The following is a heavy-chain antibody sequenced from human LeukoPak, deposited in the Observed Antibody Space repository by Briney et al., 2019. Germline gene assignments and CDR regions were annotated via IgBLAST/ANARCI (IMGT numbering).Heavy chain of an antibody. CDR1: GFTFSDYG. D-gene: IGHD1-14*01. CDR3: AKDKPIDY. V-gene: IGHV3-30*18. J-gene: IGHJ4*02. CDR2: ISYDGRNE. Sequence: GGSLRLSCVASGFTFSDYGMLWVRQPPGKGLEWVAVISYDGRNEHYADSVKGRSTISRDNSKNTVFLQMNTLRTEDTAVYFCAKDKPIDYWGQGTLVTVSS.